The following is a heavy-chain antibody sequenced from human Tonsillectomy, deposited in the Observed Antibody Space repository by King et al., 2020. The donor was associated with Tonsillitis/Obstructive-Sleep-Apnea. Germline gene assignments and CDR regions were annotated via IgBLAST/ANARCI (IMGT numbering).Heavy chain of an antibody. CDR1: GGTFSSYA. J-gene: IGHJ4*02. CDR2: IIPIFGTT. CDR3: AREGEGLGYCSGGRYVYYFDY. Sequence: QLVQSGAEAKKPGSSVKVSCKAAGGTFSSYAINWVRQAPGQGPEWMGAIIPIFGTTHYAQKFQGRVTLTADESTNTAYMDLRSLRSEETAVYYCAREGEGLGYCSGGRYVYYFDYWGQGTLVTVSS. D-gene: IGHD2-15*01. V-gene: IGHV1-69*12.